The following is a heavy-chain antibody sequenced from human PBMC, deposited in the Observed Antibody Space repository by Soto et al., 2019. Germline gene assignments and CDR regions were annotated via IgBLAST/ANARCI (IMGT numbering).Heavy chain of an antibody. V-gene: IGHV3-9*01. J-gene: IGHJ3*02. CDR3: AKDRMITFGGVVNRNAFDI. CDR2: ISWNSGSI. D-gene: IGHD3-16*01. Sequence: GGSLRLSCAASGFTFDDYAMHWVRQAQGKGLEWVSGISWNSGSIGYADSVKGRFTISRDNAKNSLYLQMNSLRAEDTALYYCAKDRMITFGGVVNRNAFDIWGQGTMVTVSS. CDR1: GFTFDDYA.